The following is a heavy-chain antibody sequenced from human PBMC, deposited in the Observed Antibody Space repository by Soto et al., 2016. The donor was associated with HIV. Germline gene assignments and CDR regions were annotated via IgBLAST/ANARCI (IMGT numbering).Heavy chain of an antibody. Sequence: VQLVESGGGLVKPGGSLRLPCAASGFTFSDYYMTWIRQAPGKGLEWISYISSSSTYTNYADSVKGRFTISRDNAKNSLYLQMNSLRAEDTAVYFCAREDTNYDILTGYPYHYYGMDVWGQGTTVTVSS. V-gene: IGHV3-11*05. D-gene: IGHD3-9*01. CDR1: GFTFSDYY. J-gene: IGHJ6*02. CDR2: ISSSSTYT. CDR3: AREDTNYDILTGYPYHYYGMDV.